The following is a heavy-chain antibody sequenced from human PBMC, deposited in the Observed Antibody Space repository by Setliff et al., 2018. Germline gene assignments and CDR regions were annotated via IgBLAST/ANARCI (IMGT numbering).Heavy chain of an antibody. CDR1: GITFKNAW. CDR2: IRYDGYNK. Sequence: GGSLRLSCAVSGITFKNAWMTWVRQSPGKGLEWVAFIRYDGYNKYYADSVQGRFTISRDNSKNTLFLQMDSLRDDDTAVYYCAKDSLEVVIALHGMDVWGQGTTVTVSS. J-gene: IGHJ6*01. D-gene: IGHD2-21*01. CDR3: AKDSLEVVIALHGMDV. V-gene: IGHV3-30*02.